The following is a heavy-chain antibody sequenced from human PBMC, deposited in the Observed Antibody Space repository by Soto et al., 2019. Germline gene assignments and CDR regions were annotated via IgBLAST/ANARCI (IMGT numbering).Heavy chain of an antibody. Sequence: EVQMVQSGGDLVKPGGSLRLSCVTSGCMFSSAWMSWVRQAPGKGLEWVARIKSKGDGGARDYAAPVKGRFTISRDDSKNTVYLQMDSLSAEDTAVYYCVEGWNDFWGQGTLVTVSS. V-gene: IGHV3-15*01. D-gene: IGHD1-1*01. J-gene: IGHJ4*02. CDR3: VEGWNDF. CDR2: IKSKGDGGAR. CDR1: GCMFSSAW.